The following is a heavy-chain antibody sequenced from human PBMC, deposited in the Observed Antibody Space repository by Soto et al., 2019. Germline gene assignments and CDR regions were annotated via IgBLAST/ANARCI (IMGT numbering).Heavy chain of an antibody. CDR1: GDSVSSNSAA. J-gene: IGHJ4*02. D-gene: IGHD6-19*01. Sequence: SQTLSLTCAISGDSVSSNSAAWNWIRQSPSRGLEWLVRTYSPSKWYNDYAVSVKSRITINPDTSMNQFSLQLNSVTPEDTAVYYCARAEARSGCMANWGQGTLVTGSS. CDR3: ARAEARSGCMAN. V-gene: IGHV6-1*01. CDR2: TYSPSKWYN.